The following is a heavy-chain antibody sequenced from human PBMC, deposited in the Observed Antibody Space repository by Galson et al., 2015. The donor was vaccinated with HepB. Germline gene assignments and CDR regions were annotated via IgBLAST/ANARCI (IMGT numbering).Heavy chain of an antibody. CDR2: LVVGRNNT. V-gene: IGHV1-58*01. CDR3: AAGVGTAAIKYYYYGMDV. Sequence: SVKVSCKASGFTFIRSAVQWVRQARGQRLEWIGWLVVGRNNTNYAQKFQERVTITRDMSTSTAYMELSSLRSEDAAVYYCAAGVGTAAIKYYYYGMDVWGQGTTVTVSS. D-gene: IGHD2-2*01. CDR1: GFTFIRSA. J-gene: IGHJ6*02.